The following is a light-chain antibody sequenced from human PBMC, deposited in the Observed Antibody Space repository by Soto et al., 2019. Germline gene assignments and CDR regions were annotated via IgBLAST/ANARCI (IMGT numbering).Light chain of an antibody. CDR2: GAS. Sequence: VLTQFPDTLSLSPGERATLSCRASQSVSSSSLAWYQQRRGQAPRLLIHGASSRATGIPDRFSGSGSGTDFTLTISRLEPEDFAVYYCQQYGSSPRMFGQGTKVAIK. V-gene: IGKV3-20*01. CDR1: QSVSSSS. CDR3: QQYGSSPRM. J-gene: IGKJ1*01.